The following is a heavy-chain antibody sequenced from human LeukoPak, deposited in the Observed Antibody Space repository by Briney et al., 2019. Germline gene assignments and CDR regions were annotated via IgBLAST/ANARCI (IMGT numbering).Heavy chain of an antibody. CDR3: ARDVHSDYGSGWFDP. Sequence: SVKVSCKTSGGTFNNSAISWVRQAPGQGLEWLGGIMPLFGTAGYAQKFEGRVTITKDESTRTVYLELTSLTSDDTAVYYCARDVHSDYGSGWFDPWGQGTLVSVSS. V-gene: IGHV1-69*05. CDR2: IMPLFGTA. CDR1: GGTFNNSA. J-gene: IGHJ5*02. D-gene: IGHD5-12*01.